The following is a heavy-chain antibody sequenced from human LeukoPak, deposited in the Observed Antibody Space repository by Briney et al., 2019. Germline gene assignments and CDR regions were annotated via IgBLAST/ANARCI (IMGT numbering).Heavy chain of an antibody. D-gene: IGHD4-17*01. Sequence: PGGSLRLSCAASGFTFSSYSMNSVCQAPGKGLEWVSSISSSSSYIYYADSVKGRFTISRDNAKNSLYLQMNSLRAEDTAVYYCARDGDYSRWPIIDYWGQGTLVTISS. J-gene: IGHJ4*02. CDR2: ISSSSSYI. CDR3: ARDGDYSRWPIIDY. CDR1: GFTFSSYS. V-gene: IGHV3-21*01.